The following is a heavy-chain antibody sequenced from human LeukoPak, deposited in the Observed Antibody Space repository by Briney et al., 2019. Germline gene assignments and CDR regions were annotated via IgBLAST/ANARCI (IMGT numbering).Heavy chain of an antibody. CDR1: GASISGGTYY. Sequence: SETLSLTCSVSGASISGGTYYWGWIRQPPGKRLEWIGSIYYTGSTYDNPSLKSRVTISVDTSKNQFSLKLSSVTAADTAVYYCARRGGSGRAFDYWGQGTLVTVSS. J-gene: IGHJ4*02. V-gene: IGHV4-39*01. CDR3: ARRGGSGRAFDY. D-gene: IGHD1-26*01. CDR2: IYYTGST.